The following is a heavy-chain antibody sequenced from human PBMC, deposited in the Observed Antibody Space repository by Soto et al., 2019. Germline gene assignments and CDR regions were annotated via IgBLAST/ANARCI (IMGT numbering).Heavy chain of an antibody. V-gene: IGHV4-31*03. J-gene: IGHJ6*03. CDR3: ARYCSGGSCKLGYEYYYYMDV. D-gene: IGHD2-15*01. CDR2: IYYSGST. Sequence: SETLSLTCTVSGGSISSGGYYWSWIRQHPGKGLEWIGYIYYSGSTYYNPSLKSRVTISVDTSKNQFSLKLSSVTAADTAVYYCARYCSGGSCKLGYEYYYYMDVWGKGTTVTVSS. CDR1: GGSISSGGYY.